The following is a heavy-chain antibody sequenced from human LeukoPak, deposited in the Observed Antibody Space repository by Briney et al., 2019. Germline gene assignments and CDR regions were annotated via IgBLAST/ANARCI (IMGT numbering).Heavy chain of an antibody. Sequence: SVKVSCKASGGTFSSYAISWVRQAPGQGLEWMGRIIPILGIANYAQKLQGRVTITADQSTSTAYMELSSLRSEDTAVYYCANVEMVTKGYGMDVWGQGTTVTVSS. V-gene: IGHV1-69*04. D-gene: IGHD5-24*01. CDR2: IIPILGIA. J-gene: IGHJ6*01. CDR3: ANVEMVTKGYGMDV. CDR1: GGTFSSYA.